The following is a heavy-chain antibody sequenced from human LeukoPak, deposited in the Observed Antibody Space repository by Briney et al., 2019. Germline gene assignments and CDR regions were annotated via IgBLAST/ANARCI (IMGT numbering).Heavy chain of an antibody. D-gene: IGHD6-19*01. CDR2: ISSSSSYT. V-gene: IGHV3-11*03. J-gene: IGHJ4*02. Sequence: GGSLRLSCAASKFTFSDYAMSWVRQAPGKGLEWVSYISSSSSYTNYADSVKGRFTISRDNAKNSLYLQMNSLRAEDTAVYYCARSIAVAAMGSDYWGQGTLVTVSS. CDR3: ARSIAVAAMGSDY. CDR1: KFTFSDYA.